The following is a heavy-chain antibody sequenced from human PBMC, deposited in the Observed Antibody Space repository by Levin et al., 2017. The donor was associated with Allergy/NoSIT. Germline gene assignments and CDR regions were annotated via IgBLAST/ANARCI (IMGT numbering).Heavy chain of an antibody. D-gene: IGHD4/OR15-4a*01. CDR2: IFYSGST. CDR3: ARHGDYGNYFYYGMDV. J-gene: IGHJ6*02. Sequence: GSLRLSCTVSGGSMSRYYWSWIRQPPGKGLEWIGYIFYSGSTNYNPSLKSRVTISVDTSQNQFSLELSSVTAADTAVYYCARHGDYGNYFYYGMDVWGQGTTVTVSS. V-gene: IGHV4-59*08. CDR1: GGSMSRYY.